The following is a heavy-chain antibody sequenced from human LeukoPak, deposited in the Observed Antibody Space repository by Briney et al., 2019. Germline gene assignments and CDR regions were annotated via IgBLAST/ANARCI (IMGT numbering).Heavy chain of an antibody. V-gene: IGHV1-2*04. CDR1: GYTFTGYY. CDR2: INPNSGDT. CDR3: ARDRQGDAFDI. J-gene: IGHJ3*02. Sequence: ASVKVSCKASGYTFTGYYIHWVRQAPGQGLEWMGWINPNSGDTKYAQKFQGWITITSDTSISTAYMELSRLRSDDTAVYYCARDRQGDAFDIWGQGTMVTVSS.